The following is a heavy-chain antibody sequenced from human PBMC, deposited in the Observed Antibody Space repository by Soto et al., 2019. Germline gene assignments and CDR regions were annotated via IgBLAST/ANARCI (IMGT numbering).Heavy chain of an antibody. V-gene: IGHV4-39*02. CDR3: ARTRIAAAGAYYYYYGMDV. CDR2: IYDTGNT. J-gene: IGHJ6*02. CDR1: GGSISSSGFW. D-gene: IGHD6-13*01. Sequence: SETLSLTCAVSGGSISSSGFWWSWIRQPPGKGLEWIATIYDTGNTYYNPSLKSRVTISADTSKNHFSLKLSSVTAADTAVYYCARTRIAAAGAYYYYYGMDVWGQGTAVTVSS.